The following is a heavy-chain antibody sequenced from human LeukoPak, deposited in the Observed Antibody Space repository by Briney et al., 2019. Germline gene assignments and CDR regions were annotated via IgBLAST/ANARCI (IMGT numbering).Heavy chain of an antibody. J-gene: IGHJ6*02. D-gene: IGHD3-10*01. CDR2: ITTDSSSK. CDR3: TREAGDPSYGMDV. Sequence: PGGSLRLSCAASGFTFCSYEMNWVRQAPGKGLEWVSHITTDSSSKKYTDSVKGRFTISRDNAKNSLYLQMNSLRAEDTAVYYCTREAGDPSYGMDVWGQGTSVTVSS. CDR1: GFTFCSYE. V-gene: IGHV3-48*03.